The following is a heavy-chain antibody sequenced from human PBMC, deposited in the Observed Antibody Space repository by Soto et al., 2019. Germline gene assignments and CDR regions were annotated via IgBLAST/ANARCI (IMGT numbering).Heavy chain of an antibody. Sequence: GGSLRLSCAASGFTVSSNYMSWVRQAPGKGLEWVSVIYSGGSTYYADSVKGRFTISRHNSKNTLYLQMNSLRAEDTAVYYCARVNFDILTGAFVFDPCGQGTVVTVSA. CDR1: GFTVSSNY. CDR3: ARVNFDILTGAFVFDP. V-gene: IGHV3-53*04. CDR2: IYSGGST. J-gene: IGHJ5*02. D-gene: IGHD3-9*01.